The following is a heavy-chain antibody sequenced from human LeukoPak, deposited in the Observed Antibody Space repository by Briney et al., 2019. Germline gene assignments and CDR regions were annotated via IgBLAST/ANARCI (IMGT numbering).Heavy chain of an antibody. Sequence: ASVKVSCKASGGTFSSYAISWVRQAPGQGLEWMGIINPSGGSTSYAQKFQGRVTMTRDMSTSTVYMELSSLRSEDTAVYCCARDDTTSGLDYWGQGTLVTVSS. CDR1: GGTFSSYA. V-gene: IGHV1-46*01. J-gene: IGHJ4*02. CDR3: ARDDTTSGLDY. CDR2: INPSGGST. D-gene: IGHD1-1*01.